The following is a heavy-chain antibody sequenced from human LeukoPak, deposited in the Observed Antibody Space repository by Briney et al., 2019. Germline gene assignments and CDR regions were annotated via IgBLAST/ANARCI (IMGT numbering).Heavy chain of an antibody. CDR1: GFTFSSFE. J-gene: IGHJ6*03. CDR2: ISGSGSSI. D-gene: IGHD3-22*01. Sequence: PGGSLRLSCAASGFTFSSFEMNWVRQAPGKGLEWISYISGSGSSIYYADSVKGRFTISRDSAKNSLYLQMNSLRAEDTAVYYCXXXTAXXXGYFNYYYYYMDVWGYGTTVTVSS. V-gene: IGHV3-48*03. CDR3: XXXTAXXXGYFNYYYYYMDV.